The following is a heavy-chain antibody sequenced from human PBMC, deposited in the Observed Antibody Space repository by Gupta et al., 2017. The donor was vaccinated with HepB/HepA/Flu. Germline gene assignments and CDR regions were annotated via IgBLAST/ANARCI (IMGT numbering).Heavy chain of an antibody. CDR3: ATYDYSNLPRYYYMDV. D-gene: IGHD5-12*01. Sequence: QLVRSGAEVKKPGSSVKVACKASGGTLRRYAVSWVRQAPGQGLEWMGGSIPIFGTANSAQRFQGRVTITADESTNTAYMELSNLRSEDTAIYYCATYDYSNLPRYYYMDVWGNGTTVTVS. CDR2: SIPIFGTA. V-gene: IGHV1-69*01. CDR1: GGTLRRYA. J-gene: IGHJ6*03.